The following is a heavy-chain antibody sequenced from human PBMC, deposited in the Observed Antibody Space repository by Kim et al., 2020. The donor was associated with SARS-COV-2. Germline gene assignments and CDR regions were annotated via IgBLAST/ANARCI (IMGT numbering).Heavy chain of an antibody. CDR1: GGSFNAYY. J-gene: IGHJ4*02. Sequence: SETLSLTCVVSGGSFNAYYWSWIRQTPGGVLEWIGEINYIQVNHDVDSNYNPSLKSRATIPLDESKKEVSLRLTLLTPADTAVYYCARGRNDNLLTSYYGRGKYYFGYWGRGTQVTVSS. V-gene: IGHV4-34*01. CDR2: INYIQVNHDVDS. CDR3: ARGRNDNLLTSYYGRGKYYFGY. D-gene: IGHD3-9*01.